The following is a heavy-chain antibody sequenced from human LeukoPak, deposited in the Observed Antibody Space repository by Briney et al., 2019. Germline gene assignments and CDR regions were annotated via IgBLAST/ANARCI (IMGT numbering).Heavy chain of an antibody. V-gene: IGHV7-4-1*04. CDR1: GYTFTSYA. CDR3: ARAYFTRRTGYYYMDV. Sequence: ASVKVSCKASGYTFTSYAMNWVRQAPGQGLEWMGWINTNTGNPTYAQGFTGRFVFSLDTSVSMAYLQISSLKAEDTAVYYCARAYFTRRTGYYYMDVWGKGTTVTVSS. J-gene: IGHJ6*03. D-gene: IGHD3-9*01. CDR2: INTNTGNP.